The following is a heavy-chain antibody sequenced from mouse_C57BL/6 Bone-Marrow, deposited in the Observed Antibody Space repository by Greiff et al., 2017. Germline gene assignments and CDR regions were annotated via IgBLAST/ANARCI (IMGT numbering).Heavy chain of an antibody. J-gene: IGHJ2*01. Sequence: QVQLQQPGAELVKPGASVKLSCKASGYTFTSYWMQWVKQRPGQGLEWIGEIDPSDSYTNYNQKFKGKATLTVDTSSSTAYMQLSSLTSEDSAVYYWAREDYYGSSYYFDYWGQGTTLTVSS. CDR3: AREDYYGSSYYFDY. CDR1: GYTFTSYW. CDR2: IDPSDSYT. D-gene: IGHD1-1*01. V-gene: IGHV1-50*01.